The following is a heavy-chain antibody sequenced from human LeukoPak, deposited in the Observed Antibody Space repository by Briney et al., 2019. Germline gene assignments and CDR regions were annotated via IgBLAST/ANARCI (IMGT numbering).Heavy chain of an antibody. CDR2: MNPNSGNT. CDR3: ARGSSGYSYYYYYYYMDV. Sequence: GASVKVSCKASGYTFTSYDINWVRQATGQGLEWMGWMNPNSGNTGYAQKFQGRVTMTRNTSISTAYMEVSSLRSEDTAVYYCARGSSGYSYYYYYYYMDVWGKGTTVTVSS. CDR1: GYTFTSYD. V-gene: IGHV1-8*01. J-gene: IGHJ6*03. D-gene: IGHD3-22*01.